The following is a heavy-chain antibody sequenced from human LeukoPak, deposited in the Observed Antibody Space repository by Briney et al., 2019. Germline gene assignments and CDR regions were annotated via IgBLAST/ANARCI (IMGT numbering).Heavy chain of an antibody. Sequence: GGSLRLSCAASGFTFSSYWMHWVRQAPGKGLEWVAVISYDESDKYYADSVKGRFTISRDNSKSTLYLQMNSLRPEDTAVYYCAKGVVAATNAAYYGMDVWGQGTTVTVSS. CDR3: AKGVVAATNAAYYGMDV. V-gene: IGHV3-30*18. D-gene: IGHD2-15*01. CDR1: GFTFSSYW. J-gene: IGHJ6*02. CDR2: ISYDESDK.